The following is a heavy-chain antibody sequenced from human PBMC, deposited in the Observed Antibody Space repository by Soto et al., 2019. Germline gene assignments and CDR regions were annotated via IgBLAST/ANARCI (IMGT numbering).Heavy chain of an antibody. CDR2: IYYTGFT. Sequence: SETLSLTCSFSGDYRSGGCYYWSWIRQPPGKGLEWIGDIYYTGFTFYNPSLKSRLTISLDSSKNQFSLRLNSVTAADTAVYFCARAYRINGWSDYFFDYWGQGTPVTVSS. CDR1: GDYRSGGCYY. CDR3: ARAYRINGWSDYFFDY. D-gene: IGHD6-19*01. V-gene: IGHV4-30-4*02. J-gene: IGHJ4*02.